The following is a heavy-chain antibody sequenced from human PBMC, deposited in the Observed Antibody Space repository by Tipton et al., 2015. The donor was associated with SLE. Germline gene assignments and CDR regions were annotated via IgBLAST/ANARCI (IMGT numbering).Heavy chain of an antibody. J-gene: IGHJ3*02. Sequence: GLVKPSETLSLTCTVSGGSISSHYWSWIRQPPGKGLEWIGYIYYSGSTNYNPSLKSRVTISVDTSKNQFSLKLSSVTAADTAVYYCAREVIAITNSDAFDIWGQGTMVTVSS. V-gene: IGHV4-59*11. CDR1: GGSISSHY. D-gene: IGHD2-21*01. CDR3: AREVIAITNSDAFDI. CDR2: IYYSGST.